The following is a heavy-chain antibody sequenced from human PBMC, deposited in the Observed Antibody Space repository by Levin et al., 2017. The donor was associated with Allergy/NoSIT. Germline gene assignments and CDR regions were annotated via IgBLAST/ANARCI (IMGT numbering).Heavy chain of an antibody. CDR1: GYTFTFYG. J-gene: IGHJ3*02. CDR3: AGEMAETAADTFDI. CDR2: ISPYNGNT. Sequence: ASVKVSCKASGYTFTFYGISWVRQAPGQGLEWMGWISPYNGNTNYAQKLQGRVTMTTDTSTSTAYMELRSLRSDHTAVYYCAGEMAETAADTFDIWGQGTMVTVSS. D-gene: IGHD2-8*01. V-gene: IGHV1-18*01.